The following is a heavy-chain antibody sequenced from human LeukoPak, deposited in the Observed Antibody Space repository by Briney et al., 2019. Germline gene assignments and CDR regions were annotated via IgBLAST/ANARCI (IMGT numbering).Heavy chain of an antibody. J-gene: IGHJ6*03. CDR1: GGSISSGSYY. Sequence: SETLSLTCTVSGGSISSGSYYWSWIRQPPGKGLEWIGNIFYSGSTYYSPSLKSRVTISVDTSKNQFSLKLGSVTAADAAVYYCARWTHYSSSSRGYMDVWGKGTTVTVSS. CDR3: ARWTHYSSSSRGYMDV. D-gene: IGHD6-6*01. V-gene: IGHV4-39*07. CDR2: IFYSGST.